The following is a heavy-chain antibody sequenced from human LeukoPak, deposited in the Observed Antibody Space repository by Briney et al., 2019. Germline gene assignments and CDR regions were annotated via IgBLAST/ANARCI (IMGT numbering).Heavy chain of an antibody. D-gene: IGHD2-15*01. CDR3: ARDRAYSLDY. CDR2: RSYDGSNK. J-gene: IGHJ4*02. V-gene: IGHV3-30*04. CDR1: GFTFSSYA. Sequence: GGSLRLSCAASGFTFSSYAMHWVRQAPGKGLEWVAVRSYDGSNKYYGHPVKGRFTISRDNSKNTLYLQMNSLRAEDTAVYYCARDRAYSLDYWGQGTLVTVSS.